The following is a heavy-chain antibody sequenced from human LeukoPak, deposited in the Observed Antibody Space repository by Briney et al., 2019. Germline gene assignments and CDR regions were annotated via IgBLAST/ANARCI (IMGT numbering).Heavy chain of an antibody. J-gene: IGHJ5*02. D-gene: IGHD1-7*01. V-gene: IGHV3-74*01. Sequence: PGGSLRLSCAASGFTFSRYWMHWVRQAPGKGLVWVSSINSDGSRTNYADSVKGRFTISRDNAKNTLYLEMNSLRAEDTAVYYCARRVTGTTNWFDPWGQGTLVTVPS. CDR1: GFTFSRYW. CDR3: ARRVTGTTNWFDP. CDR2: INSDGSRT.